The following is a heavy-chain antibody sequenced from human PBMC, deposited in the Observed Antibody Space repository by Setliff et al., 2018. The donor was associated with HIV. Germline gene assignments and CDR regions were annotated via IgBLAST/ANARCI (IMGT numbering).Heavy chain of an antibody. CDR1: GYSFTSYG. CDR3: ASAGAWQRNALDI. J-gene: IGHJ3*02. D-gene: IGHD5-12*01. CDR2: ISAYNVNT. Sequence: ASVKVSCKASGYSFTSYGVSWVRQAPGQGLEWMGWISAYNVNTNYAQKLQGRVTMTTDTSTSTVYMELSSLRSEDTAVYYCASAGAWQRNALDIWGQGTMVTVSS. V-gene: IGHV1-18*01.